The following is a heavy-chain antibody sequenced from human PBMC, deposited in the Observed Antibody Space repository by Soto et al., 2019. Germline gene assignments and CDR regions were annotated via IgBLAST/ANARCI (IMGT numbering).Heavy chain of an antibody. J-gene: IGHJ5*02. Sequence: SLRLSCAVSGFRFRDYWMSWVRQAPGKGLEWVANIKQDESDKYYVDSVKGRFTISRDNAKNALYLQMNSLRVEDTAVYYCAAYWYTMTCTHFNGYSWGQGTQVTVYS. V-gene: IGHV3-7*03. CDR2: IKQDESDK. CDR3: AAYWYTMTCTHFNGYS. D-gene: IGHD3-22*01. CDR1: GFRFRDYW.